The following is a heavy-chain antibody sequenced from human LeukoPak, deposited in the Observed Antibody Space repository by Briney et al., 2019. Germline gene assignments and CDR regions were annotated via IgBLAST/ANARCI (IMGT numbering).Heavy chain of an antibody. CDR3: ARDYYDSSGYSNFDY. Sequence: ASVKVSCKASGYTFTSYGISWVRQAPGQGLEWMGWISAYNGNTNYAQKFQGRVTITADESTSTAYMELSSLRSEDTAVYYCARDYYDSSGYSNFDYWGQGTLVTVSS. V-gene: IGHV1-18*01. CDR1: GYTFTSYG. CDR2: ISAYNGNT. J-gene: IGHJ4*02. D-gene: IGHD3-22*01.